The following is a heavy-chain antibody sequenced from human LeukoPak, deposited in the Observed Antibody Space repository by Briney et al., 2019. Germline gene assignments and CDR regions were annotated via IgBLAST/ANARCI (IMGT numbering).Heavy chain of an antibody. D-gene: IGHD1-14*01. CDR2: ISGDGGST. CDR3: AKGFSVLASNHDYYYYGMDV. V-gene: IGHV3-43*02. CDR1: GITFDDYA. Sequence: GGSLRLSCAASGITFDDYAMHWVRQAPGKGLEWVSLISGDGGSTYYADSLKGRFTISRDNSKNSLYLQMNSLRTEDTALYYCAKGFSVLASNHDYYYYGMDVWGQGTTVTVSS. J-gene: IGHJ6*02.